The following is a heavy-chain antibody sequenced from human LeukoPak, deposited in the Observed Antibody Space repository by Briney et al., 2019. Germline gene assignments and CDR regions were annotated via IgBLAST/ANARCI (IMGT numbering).Heavy chain of an antibody. D-gene: IGHD2-15*01. CDR2: INSDGSST. J-gene: IGHJ6*02. V-gene: IGHV3-74*01. CDR3: AKEGDLSKGGLMDV. CDR1: GFTFSSYW. Sequence: GGSLRLSCAASGFTFSSYWMHWVRHAPGEGLVWVSRINSDGSSTSYADSVKGRFTITRDNAKNTLYLQMNSLRAEDTAVYYCAKEGDLSKGGLMDVWGQGTTVTVS.